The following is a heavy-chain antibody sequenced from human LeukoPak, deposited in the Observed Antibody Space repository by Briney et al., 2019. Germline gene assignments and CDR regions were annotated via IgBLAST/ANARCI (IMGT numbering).Heavy chain of an antibody. CDR3: ARDPILLWFGELLSDPL. CDR1: GFTFSSYS. V-gene: IGHV3-48*04. CDR2: ISSSSSTI. J-gene: IGHJ3*01. Sequence: GGSLRLSCAASGFTFSSYSMNWVRQAPGKGLEWVSYISSSSSTIYYADSVKGRFTISRDNAKNSLYLQMNSLRAEDTAVYYCARDPILLWFGELLSDPLWGQGTMVTVSS. D-gene: IGHD3-10*01.